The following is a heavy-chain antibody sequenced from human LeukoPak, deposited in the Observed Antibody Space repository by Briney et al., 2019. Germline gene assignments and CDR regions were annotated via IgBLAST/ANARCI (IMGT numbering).Heavy chain of an antibody. J-gene: IGHJ4*02. CDR3: ARDVVTTTGDYFDY. CDR2: IYTSGRT. D-gene: IGHD2-2*01. V-gene: IGHV4-4*07. Sequence: PSETLSLTCTVSGGSINIYYWSWIRQSAGKGLERIWRIYTSGRTNYNPSLKSRVTISVDTSKHQFSLKLSSVTAADTSVYYCARDVVTTTGDYFDYWGQGTLVTVSS. CDR1: GGSINIYY.